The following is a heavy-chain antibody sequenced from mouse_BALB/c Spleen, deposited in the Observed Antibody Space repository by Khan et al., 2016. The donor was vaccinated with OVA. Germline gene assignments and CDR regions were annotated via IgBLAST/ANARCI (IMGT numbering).Heavy chain of an antibody. CDR3: ARFYDPYYAMDY. J-gene: IGHJ4*01. CDR1: GFSLTSYG. Sequence: QMQLKQSGSGLVAPSQSLSITCTVSGFSLTSYGVNWVRQPPGKGLEWLGVIWAGGSTNYNSALMSRLSISKDNSKSQVFLKMNSLQTDDTAMYYCARFYDPYYAMDYWGQGTSVTVSS. V-gene: IGHV2-9*02. CDR2: IWAGGST. D-gene: IGHD2-3*01.